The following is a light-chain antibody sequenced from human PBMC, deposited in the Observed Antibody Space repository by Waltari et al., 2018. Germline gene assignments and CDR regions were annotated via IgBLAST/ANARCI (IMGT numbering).Light chain of an antibody. CDR2: DAS. CDR3: QQRSNWPLFT. CDR1: QSVSSY. V-gene: IGKV3-11*01. Sequence: EIVLTQSPATLSLSPGERATLSCRASQSVSSYLAWYQQKPGQAPRPLIYDASNRATGIPARFSGSGSGTDFTLTISSLESEDFAVYYCQQRSNWPLFTFGPGTKVDIK. J-gene: IGKJ3*01.